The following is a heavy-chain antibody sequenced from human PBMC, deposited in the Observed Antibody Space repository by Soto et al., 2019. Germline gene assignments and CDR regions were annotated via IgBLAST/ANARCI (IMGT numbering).Heavy chain of an antibody. CDR2: ISGSGGST. V-gene: IGHV3-23*01. Sequence: GGSLRLSCAASGFTFSSYAMSWVRQAPGKGLEWVSAISGSGGSTYYADSVKGRFTISRDNSKNTLYLQMNSLRAEDTAVYYCARGKSLLWFGESYNWFDPWGQGTLVTVSS. CDR1: GFTFSSYA. CDR3: ARGKSLLWFGESYNWFDP. J-gene: IGHJ5*02. D-gene: IGHD3-10*01.